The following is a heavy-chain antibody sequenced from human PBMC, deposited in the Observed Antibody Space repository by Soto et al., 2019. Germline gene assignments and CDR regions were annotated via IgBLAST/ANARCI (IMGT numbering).Heavy chain of an antibody. J-gene: IGHJ6*02. D-gene: IGHD6-13*01. CDR1: GYTFTSYG. CDR3: ARGRGIAAAGLLYGMDV. V-gene: IGHV1-18*01. CDR2: ISAYNGNT. Sequence: ASVKVSCKASGYTFTSYGISWVRQAPGQGLEWMGWISAYNGNTNYAQKLQGRVTMTTDTSTSTAYMELRSLRSDDTAVYYCARGRGIAAAGLLYGMDVWGQGTTVTVSS.